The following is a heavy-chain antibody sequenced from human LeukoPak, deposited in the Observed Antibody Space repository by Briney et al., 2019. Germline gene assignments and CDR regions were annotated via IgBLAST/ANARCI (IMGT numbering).Heavy chain of an antibody. CDR1: GHTFNSYS. D-gene: IGHD6-19*01. CDR3: LRGAGRIPGAGTWLDP. CDR2: ISAYNDNT. V-gene: IGHV1-18*01. Sequence: ASVKLCCQVSGHTFNSYSISRARQAPGQGLEWGGGISAYNDNTKYGQRLLGRGPMTPDPCPSPAHLEPGSLRSDDSAVCFCLRGAGRIPGAGTWLDPWGQGTMVTVSS. J-gene: IGHJ5*02.